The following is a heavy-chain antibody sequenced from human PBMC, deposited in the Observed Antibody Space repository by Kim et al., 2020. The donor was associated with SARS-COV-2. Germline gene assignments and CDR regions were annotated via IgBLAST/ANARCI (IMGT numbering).Heavy chain of an antibody. CDR1: GLTVNYNY. Sequence: GGSLRLSCEASGLTVNYNYMSWVRQAPGRGLEWVSIVYSGGSTYHADSVKGRFTISRDNSKSTLYLQMNSLRAEDTAVYYCASVSGSYLSAAMDVWGQGTTVSVSS. CDR3: ASVSGSYLSAAMDV. V-gene: IGHV3-66*01. CDR2: VYSGGST. D-gene: IGHD1-26*01. J-gene: IGHJ6*02.